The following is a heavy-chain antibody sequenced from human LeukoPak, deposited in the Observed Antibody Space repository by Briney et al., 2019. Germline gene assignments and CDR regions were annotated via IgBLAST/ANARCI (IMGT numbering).Heavy chain of an antibody. V-gene: IGHV4-59*08. CDR1: GRPISSYY. Sequence: SETLTLPCTVSGRPISSYYGSWLRQPPGKGLEWLGYRYYSGSTNYIHSLTSRVTISVDTSKNQFSLKLTSVTTADTAVYYCARHLRGYSYGPFDYWGQGTLVTVSS. CDR2: RYYSGST. J-gene: IGHJ4*02. CDR3: ARHLRGYSYGPFDY. D-gene: IGHD5-18*01.